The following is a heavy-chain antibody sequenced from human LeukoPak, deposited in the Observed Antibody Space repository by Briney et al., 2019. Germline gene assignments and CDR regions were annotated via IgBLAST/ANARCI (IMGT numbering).Heavy chain of an antibody. CDR3: AISYYDFWGGYIFDP. D-gene: IGHD3-3*01. J-gene: IGHJ5*02. CDR1: GGSISSGGYY. Sequence: SETLSLTCTVSGGSISSGGYYWSWIRQHPGKGLGWIGYIYYSGSTYYNPSLKSRVTISVDTSKNQFSLKLSSVTAADTAVYYCAISYYDFWGGYIFDPWGQGTLVTVSS. CDR2: IYYSGST. V-gene: IGHV4-31*03.